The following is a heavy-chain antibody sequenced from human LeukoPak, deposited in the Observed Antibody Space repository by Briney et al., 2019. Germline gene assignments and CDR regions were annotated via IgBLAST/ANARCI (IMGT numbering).Heavy chain of an antibody. D-gene: IGHD5-24*01. CDR3: ARVDGFQFDY. V-gene: IGHV3-21*01. Sequence: PGGSPRPSCAASGFPFSSYSMNWVRQAPGKGRESVSSIISSSTYIYYADSVKGRFTISRDNAKNSLYLQMNSLRAEDTAVYYCARVDGFQFDYWGQGTLVTVSS. CDR2: IISSSTYI. CDR1: GFPFSSYS. J-gene: IGHJ4*02.